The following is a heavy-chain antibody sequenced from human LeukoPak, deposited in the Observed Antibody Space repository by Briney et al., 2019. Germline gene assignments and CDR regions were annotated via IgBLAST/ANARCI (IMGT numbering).Heavy chain of an antibody. J-gene: IGHJ4*02. CDR3: AHTKWELRFDY. Sequence: SGPTLVKPTQTLTLTCTFSGFSLSTSGVGVGWIRQPPGKALEWLALIYWDDDKRYSPSLKSRLTITKDTSKNQVVLTMTNVDPVDTATYYCAHTKWELRFDYWGQGTLVTVSS. D-gene: IGHD1-26*01. CDR1: GFSLSTSGVG. V-gene: IGHV2-5*02. CDR2: IYWDDDK.